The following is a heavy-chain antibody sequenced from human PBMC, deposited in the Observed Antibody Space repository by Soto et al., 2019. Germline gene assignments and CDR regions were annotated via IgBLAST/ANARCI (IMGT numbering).Heavy chain of an antibody. V-gene: IGHV5-51*01. CDR1: GYIFTLYW. CDR2: IHPGDSDT. D-gene: IGHD4-17*01. CDR3: ARQSPTPGYYYFSYGMDV. J-gene: IGHJ6*02. Sequence: PGESLKISCKASGYIFTLYWIGWVRQMPGKGLEWMGIIHPGDSDTRYSPSFQGQVTISADKSISTASLQWSSLKASDTAVYYCARQSPTPGYYYFSYGMDVWGQGTTVTV.